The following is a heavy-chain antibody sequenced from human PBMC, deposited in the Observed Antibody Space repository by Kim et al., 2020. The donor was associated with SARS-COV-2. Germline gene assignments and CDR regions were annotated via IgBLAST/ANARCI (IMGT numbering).Heavy chain of an antibody. CDR2: INHSGST. CDR3: ARHSSSWYDY. Sequence: SETLSLTCTVYGGSFSGYYWSWIRQPPGKGLEWIGEINHSGSTNYNPSLKSRVTISVDTSKNQFSLKLSSVTAADTAVYYCARHSSSWYDYWGQGTLVTVSS. J-gene: IGHJ4*02. D-gene: IGHD6-13*01. CDR1: GGSFSGYY. V-gene: IGHV4-34*01.